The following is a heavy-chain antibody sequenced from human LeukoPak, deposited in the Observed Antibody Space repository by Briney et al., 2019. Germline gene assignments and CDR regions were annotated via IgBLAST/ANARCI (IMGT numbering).Heavy chain of an antibody. CDR2: IYYTGSS. J-gene: IGHJ4*02. V-gene: IGHV4-59*08. D-gene: IGHD3-22*01. CDR1: AGSIRRYH. CDR3: ARWDDSSRSFGD. Sequence: SETLSLTCTVSAGSIRRYHWNWIRQSPARGLEWIGYIYYTGSSNYSPSLKSRVTMSVDTSKRQFSLRLSSVTASDTAVYYCARWDDSSRSFGDWGQGTLVTVSS.